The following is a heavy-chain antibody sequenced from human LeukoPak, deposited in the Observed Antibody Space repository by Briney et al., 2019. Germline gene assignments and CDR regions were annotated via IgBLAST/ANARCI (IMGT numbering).Heavy chain of an antibody. J-gene: IGHJ4*02. Sequence: PGGSLRLSCAASGFTVSSNYMSWVRQAPGKGLEWVSVIYSGGSTYYADSVKGRFPISRHNSKNTLYLQMNSLRAEDTAVYYCARVDDSSGYYCDYWGQGTLVTVSS. CDR2: IYSGGST. CDR1: GFTVSSNY. CDR3: ARVDDSSGYYCDY. D-gene: IGHD3-22*01. V-gene: IGHV3-53*04.